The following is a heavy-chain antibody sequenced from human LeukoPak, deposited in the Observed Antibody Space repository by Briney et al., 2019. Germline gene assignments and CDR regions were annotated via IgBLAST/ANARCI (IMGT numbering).Heavy chain of an antibody. Sequence: GASVKVSCKASGGTFSSYAISWVRQAPGQGLEWMGRIIPILGIANYAQKFQGRVTITADKSTSTAYMELSSLRSEDTAVYYCARGALDFWSGYYPNWFDPWGQGTLVTVSS. CDR3: ARGALDFWSGYYPNWFDP. J-gene: IGHJ5*02. V-gene: IGHV1-69*04. CDR1: GGTFSSYA. CDR2: IIPILGIA. D-gene: IGHD3-3*01.